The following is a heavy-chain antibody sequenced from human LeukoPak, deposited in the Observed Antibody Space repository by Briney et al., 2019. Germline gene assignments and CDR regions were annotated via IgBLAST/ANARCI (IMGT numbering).Heavy chain of an antibody. J-gene: IGHJ4*02. Sequence: SETLSLTCSVSGGSMSRTDFYWGWIRQSPLKGLEWIGSMSYSEGPYDNPSLKSRVTVSIDTSKNQFSLRLSSVTAADTAVYYCARAPGYSSGWYYKNWGQGTLVTVSS. CDR2: MSYSEGP. CDR3: ARAPGYSSGWYYKN. D-gene: IGHD6-19*01. V-gene: IGHV4-39*07. CDR1: GGSMSRTDFY.